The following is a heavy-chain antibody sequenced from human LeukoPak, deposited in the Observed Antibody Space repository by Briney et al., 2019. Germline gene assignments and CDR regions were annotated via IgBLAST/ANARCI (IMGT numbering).Heavy chain of an antibody. D-gene: IGHD4-17*01. V-gene: IGHV1-46*01. CDR1: GYTFTSYY. Sequence: ASVKVSCKASGYTFTSYYMHWVRQAPGQGLEWMGIINPSGGSTSYAQKFQGRVTMTRDTSTSTVYMELSSLRSEDTAVYYCARDSYGDHDYYYGMDVWGQGTTVTASS. J-gene: IGHJ6*02. CDR3: ARDSYGDHDYYYGMDV. CDR2: INPSGGST.